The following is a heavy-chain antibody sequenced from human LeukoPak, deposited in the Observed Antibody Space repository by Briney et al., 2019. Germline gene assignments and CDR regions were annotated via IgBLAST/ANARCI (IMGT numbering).Heavy chain of an antibody. CDR3: ARGEAPGTVFGGMAV. CDR2: IIPIFGTA. V-gene: IGHV1-69*01. Sequence: ASVKVSCKASGGTFSSYAISWVRQAPGRGLEWMGGIIPIFGTANYAKKFQGRVTITADESTSTAYMELISLRSEDTAVYYCARGEAPGTVFGGMAVWGQGTAVTVSS. J-gene: IGHJ6*02. CDR1: GGTFSSYA. D-gene: IGHD3-16*01.